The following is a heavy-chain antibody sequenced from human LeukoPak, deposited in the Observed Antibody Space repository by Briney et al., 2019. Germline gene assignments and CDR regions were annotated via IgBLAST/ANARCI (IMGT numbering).Heavy chain of an antibody. D-gene: IGHD6-19*01. CDR1: GFTFSSYA. CDR2: IWYDGSNK. Sequence: PGGSLRLSCAASGFTFSSYAMSWVRQAPGKGLEWVAVIWYDGSNKYYADSVKGRFTISRDNSKNTLYLQMNSLRAEDTAVYYCARDASSGWYSIVEYFDYWGQGTLVTVSS. V-gene: IGHV3-33*08. J-gene: IGHJ4*02. CDR3: ARDASSGWYSIVEYFDY.